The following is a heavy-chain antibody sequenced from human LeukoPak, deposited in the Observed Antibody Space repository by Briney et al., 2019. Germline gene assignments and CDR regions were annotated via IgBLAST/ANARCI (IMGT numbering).Heavy chain of an antibody. J-gene: IGHJ6*03. Sequence: GGSLRLSCAASGFTFSSYSMNWVRQAPGKGLEWVSSISSSSSYIYYADSVKGRFTISRDNAKNSLYLQMNSLRAEDTAVYYCARDSATMVRGVMSDPYYYYYMDVWGKGTTVTVSS. CDR3: ARDSATMVRGVMSDPYYYYYMDV. CDR1: GFTFSSYS. D-gene: IGHD3-10*01. V-gene: IGHV3-21*01. CDR2: ISSSSSYI.